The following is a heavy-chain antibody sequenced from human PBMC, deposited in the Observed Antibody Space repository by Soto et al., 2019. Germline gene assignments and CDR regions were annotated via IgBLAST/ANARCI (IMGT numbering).Heavy chain of an antibody. J-gene: IGHJ6*02. V-gene: IGHV1-2*04. Sequence: GASVKVSCKASGYTFTGYYMHWVRQAPGQGLEWMGWINPNSGGTNYAQKFQGWVTMTRDTSISTAYMELSRLRSDDTAVYYCARGPRDYYYYGMDVWGQGTTVTVSS. CDR2: INPNSGGT. CDR1: GYTFTGYY. CDR3: ARGPRDYYYYGMDV.